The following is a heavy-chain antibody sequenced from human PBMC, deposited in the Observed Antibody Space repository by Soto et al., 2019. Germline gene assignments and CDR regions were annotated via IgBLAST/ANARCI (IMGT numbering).Heavy chain of an antibody. D-gene: IGHD3-9*01. J-gene: IGHJ6*02. CDR2: ISSSSSYI. Sequence: GGSLRLSCAASGFTFSSYSMNWVRQAPGKGLEWVSSISSSSSYIYYADSVKGRFTISRDNAKNSLYLQMNSLRAEDTAVYYCARGEYYDILTGYPPLYYYYGMDVWGQGTTVTVSS. CDR3: ARGEYYDILTGYPPLYYYYGMDV. V-gene: IGHV3-21*01. CDR1: GFTFSSYS.